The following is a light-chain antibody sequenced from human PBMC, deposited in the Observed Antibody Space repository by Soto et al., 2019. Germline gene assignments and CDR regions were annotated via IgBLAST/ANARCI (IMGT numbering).Light chain of an antibody. V-gene: IGKV3-20*01. CDR2: HAS. J-gene: IGKJ4*01. CDR3: QQYVTSLLT. Sequence: EIVLTQSPGTLSLSPGERATLSCRASQSVNNNYLAWYQQKPGQAPRLLIYHASSRATGIPDRFSGSGSGTDFTLSISGLEPEDFAVYYCQQYVTSLLTFGGGIKVDIK. CDR1: QSVNNNY.